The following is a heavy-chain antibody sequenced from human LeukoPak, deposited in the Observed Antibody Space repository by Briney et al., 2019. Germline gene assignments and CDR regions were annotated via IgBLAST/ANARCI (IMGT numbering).Heavy chain of an antibody. V-gene: IGHV3-21*01. D-gene: IGHD1-26*01. CDR1: GFTFSSYS. CDR3: ARDQTKWEPLRRRDYYYMDV. Sequence: GGSLRLSCAASGFTFSSYSMNWVRQAPGKGLEWVSSISSSSSYIYYADSVKGRFTISRDNAKNSLYLQMNSLRAEDTAVYYCARDQTKWEPLRRRDYYYMDVWGKGTTVTVSS. J-gene: IGHJ6*03. CDR2: ISSSSSYI.